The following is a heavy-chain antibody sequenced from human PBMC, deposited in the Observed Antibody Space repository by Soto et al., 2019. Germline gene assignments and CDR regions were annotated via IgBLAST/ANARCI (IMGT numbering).Heavy chain of an antibody. Sequence: SQTLSLTCTVSGGSISSYYWSWIRQPPGKGLEWIGYIYYSGSTNYNPSLRSRVTISVDTSKNQFSLKLRSVTAADTALYYCASFPRGYSGYDWPYFDYWGQGTLVTVSS. J-gene: IGHJ4*02. D-gene: IGHD5-12*01. V-gene: IGHV4-59*01. CDR3: ASFPRGYSGYDWPYFDY. CDR2: IYYSGST. CDR1: GGSISSYY.